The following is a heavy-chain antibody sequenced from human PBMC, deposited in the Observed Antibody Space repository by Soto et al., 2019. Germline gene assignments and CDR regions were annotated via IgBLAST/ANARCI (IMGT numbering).Heavy chain of an antibody. CDR1: GFTFSNYG. CDR3: AKDQAAGGTISRYFHY. V-gene: IGHV3-23*01. J-gene: IGHJ1*01. D-gene: IGHD6-13*01. Sequence: PGGSLRLSCAASGFTFSNYGMTWVRQAPGKGLEWVSGISGGGGTTYYADSVKGRFTISRDNSKNTLWLQVNSLRAEDTAVYYCAKDQAAGGTISRYFHYWGQGTLVTVSS. CDR2: ISGGGGTT.